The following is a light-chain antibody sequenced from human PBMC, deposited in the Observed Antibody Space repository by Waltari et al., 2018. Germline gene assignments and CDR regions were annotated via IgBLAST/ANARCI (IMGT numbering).Light chain of an antibody. J-gene: IGLJ7*01. CDR2: ENS. V-gene: IGLV1-51*02. CDR3: GTWDSSLSGAV. CDR1: SPNIGNTY. Sequence: QSVLTQPPSVSAAPGQRVTISCSGGSPNIGNTYVSWYRQFPETAPTLLIYENSERPSGIPGRFSGSKSGTSATLDITGLQAGDEADYYCGTWDSSLSGAVFGGGTHLTVL.